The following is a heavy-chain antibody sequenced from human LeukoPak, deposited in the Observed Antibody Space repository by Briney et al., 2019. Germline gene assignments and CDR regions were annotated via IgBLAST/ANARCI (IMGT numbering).Heavy chain of an antibody. J-gene: IGHJ5*02. CDR2: IVVGRGET. D-gene: IGHD2-21*02. V-gene: IGHV1-58*02. CDR3: AAETYSDSCCWSDP. CDR1: GLTFSSSA. Sequence: SVKVSCKTSGLTFSSSAIQWVRQARGQPLEWIGWIVVGRGETKYTQKLQGRVTITSDLSTSTAYMEQSSLRSEDTAVYYCAAETYSDSCCWSDPWGQGTLVTVSS.